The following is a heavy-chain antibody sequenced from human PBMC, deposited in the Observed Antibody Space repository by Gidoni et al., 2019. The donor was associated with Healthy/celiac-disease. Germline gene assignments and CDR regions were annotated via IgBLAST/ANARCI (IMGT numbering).Heavy chain of an antibody. V-gene: IGHV4-34*01. CDR3: ARVAYYYDSSGLMGGFDY. D-gene: IGHD3-22*01. CDR2: INHCGST. Sequence: QVQLQQWGAGLVKPSETVSRTCADDGGYFSGYYWSWIGQPPGKGLEWIGEINHCGSTNYNPSLKSRVTISVDTSKNQFSLKLSSVTAADTAVYYCARVAYYYDSSGLMGGFDYWGQGTLVTVSS. J-gene: IGHJ4*02. CDR1: GGYFSGYY.